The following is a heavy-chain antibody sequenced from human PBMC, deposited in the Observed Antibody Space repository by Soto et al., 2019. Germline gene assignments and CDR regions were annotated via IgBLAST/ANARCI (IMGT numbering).Heavy chain of an antibody. CDR1: DYTFSSYG. D-gene: IGHD5-18*01. CDR2: INSYNYKT. J-gene: IGHJ4*02. V-gene: IGHV1-18*01. CDR3: ARRTWYNYGYNVDY. Sequence: QVQLVQSGAEVKKPGASVKVSCKASDYTFSSYGIRWVRQAPGQGLEWMGWINSYNYKTNFAQKFQGRVTMTTDTPSSTAYMELRSLTSNDTAVYYCARRTWYNYGYNVDYWGQGPLVTVS.